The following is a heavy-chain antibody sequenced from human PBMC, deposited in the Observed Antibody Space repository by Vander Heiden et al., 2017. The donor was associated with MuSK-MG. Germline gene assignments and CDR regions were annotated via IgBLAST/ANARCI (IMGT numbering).Heavy chain of an antibody. CDR3: AKGYCSSTSCYPHDAFDI. CDR2: ISWNSGSI. CDR1: GFTFDDYA. J-gene: IGHJ3*02. D-gene: IGHD2-2*01. Sequence: EVQLVESGGGLVQPGRSLRLSCAASGFTFDDYAMPWVRQAPGKGLEWVSGISWNSGSIGYADSVKGRFTISRDNAKNSLYLQMNSLRAEDTALYYCAKGYCSSTSCYPHDAFDIWGQGTMVTVSS. V-gene: IGHV3-9*01.